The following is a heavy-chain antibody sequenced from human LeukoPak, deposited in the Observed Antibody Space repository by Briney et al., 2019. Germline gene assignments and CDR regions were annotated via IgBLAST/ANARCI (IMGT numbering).Heavy chain of an antibody. CDR1: GFTFSSYA. CDR3: ARDGNYYGSGSLNWFDP. V-gene: IGHV3-30-3*01. CDR2: ISYDGSNK. Sequence: GRSLRLSCAASGFTFSSYAMHWVRQAPGKGLEWVAVISYDGSNKYYADSVKGRFTISRDNSKNTLYLQMNSLRAEDTAVYYCARDGNYYGSGSLNWFDPWGQGTLVTVSS. J-gene: IGHJ5*02. D-gene: IGHD3-10*01.